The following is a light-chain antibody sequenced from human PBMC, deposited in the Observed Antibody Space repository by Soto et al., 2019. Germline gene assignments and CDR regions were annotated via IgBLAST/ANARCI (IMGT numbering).Light chain of an antibody. CDR1: QSVSSSY. CDR2: GAS. Sequence: EIVLTQSPGTLSLSPGERATLSCRASQSVSSSYLACYQQKPGQAPRLRIYGASSRATGIPDRFSGSGSGTDFPLTISRLEHEDFAVYYLQQYGSSPTFGQGTKVEIK. V-gene: IGKV3-20*01. CDR3: QQYGSSPT. J-gene: IGKJ1*01.